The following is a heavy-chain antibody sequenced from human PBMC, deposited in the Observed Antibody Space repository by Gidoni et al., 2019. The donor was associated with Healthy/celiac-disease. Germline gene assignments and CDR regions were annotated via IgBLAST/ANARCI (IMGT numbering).Heavy chain of an antibody. D-gene: IGHD3-22*01. CDR3: ARDPSRPNYYDSSGFDY. V-gene: IGHV1-69*01. Sequence: QVQLVQSGAEVKKPGSSVTASCKAAGGTFGSYAISWVRQAPGQGLEWMGGIIPIFGTANYAQKFQGRVTITADESTSTAYMELSSLRSEDTAVYYCARDPSRPNYYDSSGFDYWGQGTLVTVSS. J-gene: IGHJ4*02. CDR1: GGTFGSYA. CDR2: IIPIFGTA.